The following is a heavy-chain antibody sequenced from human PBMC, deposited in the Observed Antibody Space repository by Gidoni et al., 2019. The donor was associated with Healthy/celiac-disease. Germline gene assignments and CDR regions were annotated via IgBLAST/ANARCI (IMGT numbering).Heavy chain of an antibody. CDR1: GFTFSSYA. CDR2: ISGSGGST. V-gene: IGHV3-23*01. Sequence: EVQLLESGGGLVQPGGSLSLSGAAAGFTFSSYAMSGVRQAPGKGLEWVSAISGSGGSTYYADSVKGRFTISRDNSKNTLYLQMNSLRAEDTAVYYCAKDMTSWPRLFVYWGQGTLVTVSS. J-gene: IGHJ4*02. D-gene: IGHD3-16*01. CDR3: AKDMTSWPRLFVY.